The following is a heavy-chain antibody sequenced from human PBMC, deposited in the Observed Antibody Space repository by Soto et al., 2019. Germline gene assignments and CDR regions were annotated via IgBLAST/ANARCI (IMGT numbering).Heavy chain of an antibody. Sequence: GASVKVSCKASGGTFSSYAISWVRQAPGQGLEWMGGIIPIFGTANYAQKFQGRVTMTTDTSANTGYMETRSLTSDDTAVYYCARDIFGHVDAFDLWGQGXMVTV. CDR2: IIPIFGTA. CDR3: ARDIFGHVDAFDL. V-gene: IGHV1-69*05. D-gene: IGHD3-3*02. J-gene: IGHJ3*01. CDR1: GGTFSSYA.